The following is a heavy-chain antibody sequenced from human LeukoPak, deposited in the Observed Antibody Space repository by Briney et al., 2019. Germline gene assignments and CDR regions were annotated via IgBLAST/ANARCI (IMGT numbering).Heavy chain of an antibody. V-gene: IGHV3-66*01. Sequence: GGSLRLSCAASGFTVSSNYMSWVRQAPGKGLEWVSVIYSGGSTYYADSVKGRFTISRDNSKNTLYLQMKSLRAEDTAVYYCATWGYFYDSSGYFGDWGQGTLVTVSS. J-gene: IGHJ4*02. CDR3: ATWGYFYDSSGYFGD. D-gene: IGHD3-22*01. CDR1: GFTVSSNY. CDR2: IYSGGST.